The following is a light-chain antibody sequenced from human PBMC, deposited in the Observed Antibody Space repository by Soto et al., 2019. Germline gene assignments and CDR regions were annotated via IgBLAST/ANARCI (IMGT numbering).Light chain of an antibody. CDR2: WAS. Sequence: DIVMTQSPDSLAVSLGERATINCKSSQSVLYNSNDKNYLAWYQQKAGQPPKMLIYWASTRESGVPDRFSGSGSGTDFTLTISSLQAEDVGVYYCQQYDSIPITFGQGTRLEIK. J-gene: IGKJ5*01. V-gene: IGKV4-1*01. CDR3: QQYDSIPIT. CDR1: QSVLYNSNDKNY.